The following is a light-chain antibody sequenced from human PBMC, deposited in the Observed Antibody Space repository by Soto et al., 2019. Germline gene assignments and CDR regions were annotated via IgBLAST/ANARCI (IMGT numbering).Light chain of an antibody. CDR2: KDS. Sequence: SYELTQPPSVSVSPGQTARITCSGDALPKQYAYWYQQKPGQAPVLVIYKDSERPSGTPERFSGSSSGTTVTLTISGVQAEDEADYYCQSADSSGILFGGGTKLTVL. V-gene: IGLV3-25*02. CDR1: ALPKQY. CDR3: QSADSSGIL. J-gene: IGLJ2*01.